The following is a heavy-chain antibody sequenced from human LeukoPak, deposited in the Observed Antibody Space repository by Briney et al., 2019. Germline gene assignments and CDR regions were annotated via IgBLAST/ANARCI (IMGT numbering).Heavy chain of an antibody. CDR1: GFIFKDYW. D-gene: IGHD3-16*01. Sequence: GGSLRLSCAASGFIFKDYWMIWVRQAPGKGLEWVANIKQDGSEKYYVDSVKGRFTISRDNAKNSLYLQMNTLRAEDTAMYYCAKDAQPRSRWFDPWGQGTLVTVSS. V-gene: IGHV3-7*03. CDR2: IKQDGSEK. J-gene: IGHJ5*02. CDR3: AKDAQPRSRWFDP.